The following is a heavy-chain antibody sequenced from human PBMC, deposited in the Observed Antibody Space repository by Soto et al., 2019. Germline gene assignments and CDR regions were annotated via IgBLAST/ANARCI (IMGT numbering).Heavy chain of an antibody. J-gene: IGHJ4*02. CDR1: GFTFDDYA. V-gene: IGHV3-9*01. Sequence: EVQLVESGGGLVQPGRSLRLSCAASGFTFDDYAMHWVRQAPGKGLEWVSGISWNSGSIGYADSVKGRFTISRDNAKNPLYVEMNSLRAEDTALYYCAKGAPTVTTCGFVLDYFDYGGQGTLFTVSS. CDR3: AKGAPTVTTCGFVLDYFDY. D-gene: IGHD4-17*01. CDR2: ISWNSGSI.